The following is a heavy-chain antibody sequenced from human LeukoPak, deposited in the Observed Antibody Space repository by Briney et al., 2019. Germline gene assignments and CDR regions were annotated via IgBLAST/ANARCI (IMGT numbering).Heavy chain of an antibody. CDR3: ARDPVYDHIDY. CDR1: GFTLSDYY. Sequence: GGSLRLSCAASGFTLSDYYMSWIRQAPGKGLEWVSYISSSGSTIYYADSVKGRFTISRDNAKNSLYLQMNSLRAEDTAVYYCARDPVYDHIDYWGQGTLVTVSS. CDR2: ISSSGSTI. D-gene: IGHD2/OR15-2a*01. V-gene: IGHV3-11*01. J-gene: IGHJ4*02.